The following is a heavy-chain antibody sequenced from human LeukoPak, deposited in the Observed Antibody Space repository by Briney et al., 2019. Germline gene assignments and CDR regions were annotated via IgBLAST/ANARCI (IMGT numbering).Heavy chain of an antibody. CDR3: ARGLAAREIF. CDR2: IIPIPGIA. J-gene: IGHJ4*02. D-gene: IGHD6-6*01. CDR1: GGTFSSYT. V-gene: IGHV1-69*02. Sequence: ASVKVSCKAPGGTFSSYTISWVRQAPGQGLEWMGRIIPIPGIANYAQKFQGRVTITADKSTSTAYMELSSLRSEDTAVYYCARGLAAREIFWGQGTLVTVSS.